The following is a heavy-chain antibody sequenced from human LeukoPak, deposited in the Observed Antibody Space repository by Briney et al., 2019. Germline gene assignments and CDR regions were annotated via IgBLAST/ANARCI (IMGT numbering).Heavy chain of an antibody. D-gene: IGHD2-15*01. J-gene: IGHJ5*02. CDR2: INHSGST. CDR3: ARGFRNAYCSGGSCYQGSWFDP. V-gene: IGHV4-34*01. Sequence: SETLSLTCAVYGGSFSGYYWSWIRQPPGKGLEWIGEINHSGSTNYNPSLKSRVAISVDTSKNQFSLKLSSVTAADTAVYYCARGFRNAYCSGGSCYQGSWFDPWGQGTLVTVSS. CDR1: GGSFSGYY.